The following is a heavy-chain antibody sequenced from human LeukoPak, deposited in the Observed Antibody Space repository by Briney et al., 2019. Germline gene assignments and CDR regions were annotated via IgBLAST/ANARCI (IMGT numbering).Heavy chain of an antibody. CDR2: IYYSGST. Sequence: SETLSLTCTVSGGSVSSSSYYWSWIRQPPGKGLECIGYIYYSGSTNYNPSLKSRVTISVDTSKNQFSLKLSSVTAADTAVYYCARGSYYRDYFDYWGQGALVTVSS. J-gene: IGHJ4*02. V-gene: IGHV4-61*01. CDR1: GGSVSSSSYY. D-gene: IGHD3-10*01. CDR3: ARGSYYRDYFDY.